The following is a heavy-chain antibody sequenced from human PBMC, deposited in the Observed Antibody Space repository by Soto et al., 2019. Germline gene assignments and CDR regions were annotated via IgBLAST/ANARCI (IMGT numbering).Heavy chain of an antibody. CDR3: ARAHYYDPTGYYNMDV. V-gene: IGHV4-30-2*01. CDR1: GGSISSGGYS. CDR2: IYHGGYT. D-gene: IGHD3-22*01. J-gene: IGHJ6*02. Sequence: SETLSLTCAVSGGSISSGGYSWSWIRQPPGKGLEWIGYIYHGGYTYYNPSLKSRVTISVDRSKNQFSPKLSSVTAADTAVYYCARAHYYDPTGYYNMDVWGQGTTVTVSS.